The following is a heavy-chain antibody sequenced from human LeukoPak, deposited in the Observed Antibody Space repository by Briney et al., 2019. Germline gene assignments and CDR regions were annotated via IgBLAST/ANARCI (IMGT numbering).Heavy chain of an antibody. J-gene: IGHJ4*02. CDR3: ARGESSRGYSYYFDY. Sequence: SETLSLTCTVSGGSISSGDYYWSWIRQPPGKGLEWIGYIYYSRSTYYNPSLKSRVTISVDTSKNQFSLKLSSVTAADTAVYYCARGESSRGYSYYFDYWGQGTLVTVSS. V-gene: IGHV4-30-4*01. CDR2: IYYSRST. D-gene: IGHD5-18*01. CDR1: GGSISSGDYY.